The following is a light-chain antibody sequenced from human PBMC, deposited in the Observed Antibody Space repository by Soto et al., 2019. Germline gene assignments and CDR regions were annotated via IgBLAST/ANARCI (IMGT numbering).Light chain of an antibody. CDR2: EVS. CDR1: SSDVGSCNC. Sequence: QSVLTQPASVSGSPGQSITISCTGTSSDVGSCNCVSWYQQHPGKAPKLMISEVSNRPSGVSNRFSGSKSGNTASLTISGLQAEDEADYYCNSYTSRTTWMFGGGTKLTVL. CDR3: NSYTSRTTWM. V-gene: IGLV2-14*01. J-gene: IGLJ3*02.